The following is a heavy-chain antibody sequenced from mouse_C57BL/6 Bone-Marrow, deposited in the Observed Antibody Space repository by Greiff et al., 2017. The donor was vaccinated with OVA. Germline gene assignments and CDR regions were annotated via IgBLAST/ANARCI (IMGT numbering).Heavy chain of an antibody. D-gene: IGHD1-1*01. CDR3: TTDYYGSSRYFDV. Sequence: EVKLVESGAELVRPGASVKLSCTASGFNFKDYYMHWVKQRPEQGLEWIGRIDPEDGDTEYAPKFQGKATMTADTSSNTAYLQLSSLTSEDTAVYYCTTDYYGSSRYFDVWGTGTTVTVSS. CDR1: GFNFKDYY. CDR2: IDPEDGDT. J-gene: IGHJ1*03. V-gene: IGHV14-1*01.